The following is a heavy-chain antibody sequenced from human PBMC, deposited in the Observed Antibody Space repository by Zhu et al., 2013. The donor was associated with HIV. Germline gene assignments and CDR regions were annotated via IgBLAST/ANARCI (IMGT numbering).Heavy chain of an antibody. CDR1: GYTFSSYH. D-gene: IGHD1-1*01. CDR3: ARDFTGTAKFGMDV. V-gene: IGHV1-46*04. Sequence: QVQLVQSGAEVKKPGASVKVSCKASGYTFSSYHIHWMRQAPGQGLEWMGIIDPRSGRTTYAQKLQGRLTMTRDTSTNTVDMVLSSLRSDDTAVYYCARDFTGTAKFGMDVWGQGTTVTVS. J-gene: IGHJ6*02. CDR2: IDPRSGRT.